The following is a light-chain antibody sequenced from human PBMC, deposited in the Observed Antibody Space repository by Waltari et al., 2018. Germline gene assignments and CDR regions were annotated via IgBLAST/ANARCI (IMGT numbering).Light chain of an antibody. V-gene: IGKV3-20*01. CDR3: QNHERLPAT. J-gene: IGKJ1*01. Sequence: EGVLTQSPGTLSLSPGERATLSCRASQSIGKYLVWYQQRPGQAPRLLIYAASTRATGIPDRFSGSGYGTDFSLTISRLEPEDFAVYYCQNHERLPATFGQGTKVEIK. CDR1: QSIGKY. CDR2: AAS.